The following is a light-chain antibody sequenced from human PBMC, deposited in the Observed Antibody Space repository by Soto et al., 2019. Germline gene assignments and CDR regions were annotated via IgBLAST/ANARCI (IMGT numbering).Light chain of an antibody. CDR3: QQRSNWPT. CDR2: AAS. J-gene: IGKJ1*01. V-gene: IGKV3-11*01. CDR1: QSVSGSF. Sequence: SQSVSGSFLTWYQQKPGQAPRLLIYAASNRATGIPARFSGSGSGTDFTLTISSLEPEDFAVYYCQQRSNWPTFGQGTKVDI.